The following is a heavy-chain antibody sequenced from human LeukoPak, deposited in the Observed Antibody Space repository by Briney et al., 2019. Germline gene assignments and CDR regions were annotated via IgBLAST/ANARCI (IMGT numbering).Heavy chain of an antibody. Sequence: GGSLRLSCAASGFTFSSYAMHWVRQAPGKGLECVAVKSYDGSNKYYADSVKGRFTISRDNSKNTLYLQMNSLRAEDTAVYYCARRAGDYSHPYDYWGQGILVTVSS. J-gene: IGHJ4*02. CDR1: GFTFSSYA. CDR2: KSYDGSNK. V-gene: IGHV3-30*04. D-gene: IGHD3-22*01. CDR3: ARRAGDYSHPYDY.